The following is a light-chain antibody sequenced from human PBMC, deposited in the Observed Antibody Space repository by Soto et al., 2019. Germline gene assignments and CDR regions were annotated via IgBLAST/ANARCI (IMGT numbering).Light chain of an antibody. Sequence: DFVMTQSPDSLAVSLGERATINCKSSQSVLYSTNNKNYLAWYQQKPGQPPKLLIYWASTRESVVPDRFSGSGSGKDFTLTISSLQAEDVALYFCQQYYTNPFTFGGGTKVEIK. CDR3: QQYYTNPFT. V-gene: IGKV4-1*01. J-gene: IGKJ4*01. CDR2: WAS. CDR1: QSVLYSTNNKNY.